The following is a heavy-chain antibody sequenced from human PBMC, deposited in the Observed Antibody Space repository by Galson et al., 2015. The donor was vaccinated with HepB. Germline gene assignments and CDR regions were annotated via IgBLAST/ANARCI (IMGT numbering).Heavy chain of an antibody. CDR3: ARDLDSLYSSSWYAFDI. CDR2: INPSGGST. Sequence: SVKVSCKASGYIFTSYYMHWVRQAPGQGLEWMGIINPSGGSTSYAQKFQGRVTMTRDTSTSTVYMELSSLRSEDTAVYYCARDLDSLYSSSWYAFDIWGQGTMVTVSS. V-gene: IGHV1-46*03. CDR1: GYIFTSYY. J-gene: IGHJ3*02. D-gene: IGHD6-13*01.